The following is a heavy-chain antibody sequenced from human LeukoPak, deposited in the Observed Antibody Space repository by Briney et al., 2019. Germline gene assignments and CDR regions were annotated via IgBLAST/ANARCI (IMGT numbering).Heavy chain of an antibody. CDR1: GASISSYY. J-gene: IGHJ6*02. CDR3: ARFKRWLQLEYYYGMDV. Sequence: PSETLSLTCTVSGASISSYYWSWIRQPPGKGLEWIGYIYYSGSTNHNPSLKSRVTISVDTSKHQFSLKLSSVTAADTAVYYCARFKRWLQLEYYYGMDVWGQGTTVTVSS. D-gene: IGHD5-24*01. CDR2: IYYSGST. V-gene: IGHV4-59*01.